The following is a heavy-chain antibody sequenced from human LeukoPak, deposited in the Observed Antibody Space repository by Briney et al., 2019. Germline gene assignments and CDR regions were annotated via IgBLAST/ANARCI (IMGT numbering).Heavy chain of an antibody. CDR3: ARGSGSSAGFDF. CDR1: VGSISSSSYY. CDR2: SCYTGST. V-gene: IGHV4-39*01. J-gene: IGHJ4*02. Sequence: SETLSLTCTVSVGSISSSSYYWGWLRQPPGKGREWIGSSCYTGSTYYNPSLKIRVTISVDTSKNQFTLKMTSVSAAATAVYYCARGSGSSAGFDFWGQGTLVTVSS. D-gene: IGHD3-10*01.